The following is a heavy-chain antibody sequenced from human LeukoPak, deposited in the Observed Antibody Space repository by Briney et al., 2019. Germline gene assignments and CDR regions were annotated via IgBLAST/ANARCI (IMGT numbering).Heavy chain of an antibody. CDR3: ASGASDFDWLFYFDY. D-gene: IGHD3-9*01. V-gene: IGHV3-53*01. Sequence: GGSLRLSCAASGFTVSSNYMSWVRQAPGKGLEWVSVIYSGGSTYYADSVKGRFTISRDNSKNTLYLQMNSLRAEDTAVYYCASGASDFDWLFYFDYWGQGTLVTVSS. J-gene: IGHJ4*02. CDR2: IYSGGST. CDR1: GFTVSSNY.